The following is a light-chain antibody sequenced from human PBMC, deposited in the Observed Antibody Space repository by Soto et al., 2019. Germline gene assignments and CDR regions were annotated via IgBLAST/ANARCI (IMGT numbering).Light chain of an antibody. Sequence: QSALTQPASVSGSPGQSITISCTGTSSDVGGYKFVSWYQHHPGKVPKLMIYEVSNRPSGFSNRFSGSKSGNTASLTISGLQAEDEGDYYCHSYTISGTSYVFGTGTKLTVL. V-gene: IGLV2-14*01. CDR3: HSYTISGTSYV. CDR2: EVS. J-gene: IGLJ1*01. CDR1: SSDVGGYKF.